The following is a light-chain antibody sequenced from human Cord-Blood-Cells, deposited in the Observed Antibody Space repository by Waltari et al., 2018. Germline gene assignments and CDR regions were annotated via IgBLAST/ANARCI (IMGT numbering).Light chain of an antibody. CDR1: SSNIRNNY. Sequence: QSVLTQPPSVSAAPGQKVTISCPGSSSNIRNNYVTWHQQLPGTAPKLLIYENNKRPSGIPDRFSGSKSGTSATLGITGLQTGDEADYYCGTWDSSLSAYVFGTGTKVTVL. CDR2: ENN. J-gene: IGLJ1*01. V-gene: IGLV1-51*02. CDR3: GTWDSSLSAYV.